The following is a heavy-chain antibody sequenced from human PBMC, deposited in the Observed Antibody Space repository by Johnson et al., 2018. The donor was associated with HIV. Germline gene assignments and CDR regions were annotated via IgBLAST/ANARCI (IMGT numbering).Heavy chain of an antibody. V-gene: IGHV3-30*04. Sequence: QVQLVESGGGVVQPWRSLRLSCAASGFTFRSFAMHWVRQAPGKGLEWVALILDDVSTTYFVDSVKGRFTISRDNSKNTLYLQMSSLSAEDTAVYYCARGPLFYYSSGLWAFDIWGQGTTVTVSS. CDR1: GFTFRSFA. D-gene: IGHD3-10*01. J-gene: IGHJ3*02. CDR3: ARGPLFYYSSGLWAFDI. CDR2: ILDDVSTT.